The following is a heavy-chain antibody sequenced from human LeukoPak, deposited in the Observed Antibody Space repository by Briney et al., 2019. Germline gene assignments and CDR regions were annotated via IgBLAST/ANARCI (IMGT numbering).Heavy chain of an antibody. V-gene: IGHV3-23*01. CDR3: AKVRGPIDY. CDR2: ISGSGGST. J-gene: IGHJ4*02. D-gene: IGHD3-10*01. Sequence: PGRSLRLSCTASGFTFGDYAMSWVRQAPGKGLEWVSAISGSGGSTYYADSVKGRFTISRDNSKNTLYLQMNSLRAEDTAVYYCAKVRGPIDYWGQGTLVTVSS. CDR1: GFTFGDYA.